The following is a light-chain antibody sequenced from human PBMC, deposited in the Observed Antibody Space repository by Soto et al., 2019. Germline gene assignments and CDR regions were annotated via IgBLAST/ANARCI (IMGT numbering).Light chain of an antibody. CDR3: QQYNSYSLT. Sequence: DIQMTQSPSTLSASVGDRVTITCRASQSISSWLAWYQEKPGKAPKLLIYKASSLESGVPSRFSGSGSGTEFTLTISSLQPDDFATYYCQQYNSYSLTFGGGTKVEIK. CDR1: QSISSW. CDR2: KAS. J-gene: IGKJ4*01. V-gene: IGKV1-5*03.